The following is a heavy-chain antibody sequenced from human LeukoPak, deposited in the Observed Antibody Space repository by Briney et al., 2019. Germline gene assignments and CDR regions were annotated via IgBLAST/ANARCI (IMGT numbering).Heavy chain of an antibody. Sequence: SVKVSCKASGGTFSSYAISWVRQAPGQGLEWMGGIIPIFGTANYAEEFQGRVTITTDESTSTAYMELSSLRSEDTAVYYCARARRYCSGGSCYSHFDYWGQGTLVTVSS. D-gene: IGHD2-15*01. J-gene: IGHJ4*02. V-gene: IGHV1-69*05. CDR1: GGTFSSYA. CDR3: ARARRYCSGGSCYSHFDY. CDR2: IIPIFGTA.